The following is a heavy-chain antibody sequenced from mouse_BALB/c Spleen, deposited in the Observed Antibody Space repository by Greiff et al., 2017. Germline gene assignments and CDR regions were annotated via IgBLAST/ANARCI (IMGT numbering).Heavy chain of an antibody. CDR1: GFTFSSYY. V-gene: IGHV5-6-2*01. Sequence: DVKLVESGGGLVKLGGSLKLSCAASGFTFSSYYMSWVRQTPEKRLELVAAINSNGGSTYYPDTVKGRFTISRDNAKNTLYLQMSSLKSEDTALYYCARTGTGYFDYWGQGTTLTVSS. CDR2: INSNGGST. CDR3: ARTGTGYFDY. D-gene: IGHD4-1*01. J-gene: IGHJ2*01.